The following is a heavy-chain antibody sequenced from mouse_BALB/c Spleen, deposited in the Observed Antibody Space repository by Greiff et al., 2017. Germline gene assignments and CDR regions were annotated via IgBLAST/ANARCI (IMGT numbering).Heavy chain of an antibody. V-gene: IGHV1-54*01. J-gene: IGHJ4*01. CDR3: ARSGDLYAMDY. CDR2: INPGSGGT. D-gene: IGHD2-13*01. Sequence: QVQLQQSGAELVRPGTSVKVSCKASGYAFTNYLIEWVKQRPGQGLEWIGVINPGSGGTNYNEKFKGKATLTADKSSSTAYMQLSSLTSDDSAVYFCARSGDLYAMDYWGQGTSVTVSS. CDR1: GYAFTNYL.